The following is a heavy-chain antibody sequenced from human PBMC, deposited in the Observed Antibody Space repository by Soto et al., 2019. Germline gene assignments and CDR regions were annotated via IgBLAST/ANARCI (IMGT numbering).Heavy chain of an antibody. V-gene: IGHV3-30*18. J-gene: IGHJ4*02. CDR3: AKGSAAPGDY. D-gene: IGHD6-13*01. CDR2: ISYDGSNK. CDR1: GFTFSSYG. Sequence: ESGGGVVQPGRSLRLSCAASGFTFSSYGMHWVRQAPGKGLEWVAVISYDGSNKYYADSVKGRFTISRDNSKNTLYLQMNSLRAEDTAVYYCAKGSAAPGDYWGQGTLVTVSS.